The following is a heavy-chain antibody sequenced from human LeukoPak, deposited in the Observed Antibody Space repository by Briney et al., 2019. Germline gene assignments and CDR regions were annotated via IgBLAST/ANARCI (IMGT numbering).Heavy chain of an antibody. Sequence: GGSLRLSCAASGFTFSSYWMSWVRQAPGKGLEWVANIKQDGSEKYYVDSVKGRFTISRDNAKNSLYLQMNSLRAEDTAVYYCARDLWELTGDHFDYWGQGTLVTVSS. V-gene: IGHV3-7*01. CDR2: IKQDGSEK. D-gene: IGHD7-27*01. CDR3: ARDLWELTGDHFDY. J-gene: IGHJ4*02. CDR1: GFTFSSYW.